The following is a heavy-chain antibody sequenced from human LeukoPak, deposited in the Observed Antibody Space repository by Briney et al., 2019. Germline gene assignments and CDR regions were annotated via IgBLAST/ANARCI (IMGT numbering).Heavy chain of an antibody. V-gene: IGHV3-48*04. D-gene: IGHD3-10*01. CDR2: ISTSGSTR. CDR3: ARVRASLDY. CDR1: GFTFSSYG. J-gene: IGHJ4*02. Sequence: GGSLRLSCAASGFTFSSYGMNWVRQAPGKGLEWVSYISTSGSTRNYADSVQGRFTISRDNAENSLYLQMNSLRAEDTAVYYCARVRASLDYWGQGTLVTVSS.